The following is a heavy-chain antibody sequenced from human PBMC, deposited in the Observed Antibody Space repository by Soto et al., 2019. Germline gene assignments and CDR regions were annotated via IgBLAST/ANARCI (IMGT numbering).Heavy chain of an antibody. Sequence: QVPLVQSGAEVKKPGASVRVSCKPSGYTLTNYAIHWVRRAAGQRLEWLGWIDPGTGQATYSQRVQGRITLSRDNSASTFSMALNSLTSEDTAVYFCSRDLNGGNPFDCWGQGARVTVSS. D-gene: IGHD2-8*01. V-gene: IGHV1-3*01. CDR3: SRDLNGGNPFDC. J-gene: IGHJ4*02. CDR2: IDPGTGQA. CDR1: GYTLTNYA.